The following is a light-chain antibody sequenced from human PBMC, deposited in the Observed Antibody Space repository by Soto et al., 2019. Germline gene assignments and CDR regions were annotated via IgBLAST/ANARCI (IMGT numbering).Light chain of an antibody. V-gene: IGLV1-44*01. CDR3: AAWDDSLNGVV. CDR1: ISNIGTNF. Sequence: QSVLIQPPSASGTPGQRVTISCSGSISNIGTNFVNWYQQLPGTAPKLLIYSNNQRPSGVPDRFSGSKSGTSASLAISGLQSEDESDYYCAAWDDSLNGVVFGGGTQLTVL. CDR2: SNN. J-gene: IGLJ2*01.